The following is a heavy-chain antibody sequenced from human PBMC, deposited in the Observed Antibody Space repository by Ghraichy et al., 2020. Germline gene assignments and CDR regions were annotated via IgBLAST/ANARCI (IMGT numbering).Heavy chain of an antibody. CDR1: GGSISSSSYY. D-gene: IGHD3-3*01. CDR2: IYYSGST. V-gene: IGHV4-39*01. CDR3: ARRATIFGVGGRVDY. J-gene: IGHJ4*02. Sequence: SETLSLTCTVSGGSISSSSYYWGWIRQPPGKGLEWIGSIYYSGSTYYNPSLKSRVTISVDTSKNQFSLKLSSVTAADTAVYYCARRATIFGVGGRVDYWGQGTLVTVSS.